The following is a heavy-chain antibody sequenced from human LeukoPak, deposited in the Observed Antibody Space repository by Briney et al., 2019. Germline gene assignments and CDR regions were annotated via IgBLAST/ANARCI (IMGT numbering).Heavy chain of an antibody. D-gene: IGHD2-2*01. CDR1: GFTFSSYS. CDR3: ARYCSSSSCSGGFDY. J-gene: IGHJ4*01. CDR2: IISSSTI. Sequence: GGSLRLSGAASGFTFSSYSMNWVRQAPGKGLEWVSYIISSSTIYYADSVKGRFTISRDNAKNSLYLQMNSLRDEDTAVYYCARYCSSSSCSGGFDYWGHGTLVTVSS. V-gene: IGHV3-48*02.